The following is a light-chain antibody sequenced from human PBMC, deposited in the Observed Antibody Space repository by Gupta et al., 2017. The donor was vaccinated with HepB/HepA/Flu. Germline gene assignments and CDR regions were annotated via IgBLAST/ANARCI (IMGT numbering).Light chain of an antibody. V-gene: IGLV1-40*01. J-gene: IGLJ1*01. CDR1: GSNIGAYYD. CDR2: RNV. CDR3: QSYDSSLTSYV. Sequence: QSVLTQPSSVSGAPGQRVTISCTGTGSNIGAYYDVHWYQLLPGTAPKLLIYRNVDRPSGVPDRFSGSKSGTSASLAITGLRAEDEGDYYCQSYDSSLTSYVFGTGTKVTVL.